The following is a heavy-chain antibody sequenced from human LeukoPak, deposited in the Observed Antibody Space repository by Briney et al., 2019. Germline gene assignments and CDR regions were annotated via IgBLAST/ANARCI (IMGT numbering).Heavy chain of an antibody. J-gene: IGHJ5*02. Sequence: GASVNVSFKATVWTFIKYRISWVRQPRGQELAGMGWSSAYNGNTNYAQKLQGRVTMTTDTSTSTAYMELRSLRSDDTAVYYCARDSHDYGDYGWFDPWGQGTLVTVSS. CDR1: VWTFIKYR. CDR2: SSAYNGNT. V-gene: IGHV1-18*01. D-gene: IGHD4-17*01. CDR3: ARDSHDYGDYGWFDP.